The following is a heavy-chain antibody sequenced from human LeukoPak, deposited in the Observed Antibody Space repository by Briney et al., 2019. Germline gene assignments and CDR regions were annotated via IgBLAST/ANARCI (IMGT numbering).Heavy chain of an antibody. Sequence: SETLSLTCTVSGGSISSGGYYWSWIRQPPGKGLEWIGYIYHSGSTYYNPSLKSRVTISVDRSKIQFSLKLSSVTAADTAVYYCAASPEYYYDSSGYYGFIDYWGQGTLVTVSS. CDR3: AASPEYYYDSSGYYGFIDY. CDR2: IYHSGST. CDR1: GGSISSGGYY. V-gene: IGHV4-30-2*01. D-gene: IGHD3-22*01. J-gene: IGHJ4*02.